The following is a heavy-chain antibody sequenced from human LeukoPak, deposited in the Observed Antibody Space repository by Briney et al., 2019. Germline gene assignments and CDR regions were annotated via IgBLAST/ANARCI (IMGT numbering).Heavy chain of an antibody. V-gene: IGHV1-2*02. Sequence: ASVKVSCKASGYTFTSYYMHWVRQAPGQGLEWMGWINPNSGGTNYAQKFQGRVTMTRDTSISTAYMELSRLRSDDTAVYYCARDPDSSSWPIGNNWFDPWGQGTLVTVSS. D-gene: IGHD6-13*01. CDR2: INPNSGGT. CDR1: GYTFTSYY. CDR3: ARDPDSSSWPIGNNWFDP. J-gene: IGHJ5*02.